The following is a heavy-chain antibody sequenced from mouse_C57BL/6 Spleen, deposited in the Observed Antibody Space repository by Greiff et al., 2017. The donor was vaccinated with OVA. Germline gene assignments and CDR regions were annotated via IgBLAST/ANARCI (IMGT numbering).Heavy chain of an antibody. CDR1: GFTFSSYA. V-gene: IGHV5-4*01. CDR2: LSDGGSYT. J-gene: IGHJ2*01. D-gene: IGHD1-1*01. CDR3: ARGGYGSSYFDY. Sequence: EVQGVESGGGLVKPGGSLKLSCAASGFTFSSYAMSWVRQTPEKRLEWVATLSDGGSYTYYPDNVKGRFTISRDNAKNNLYLQMSHLKSEDTAMYYCARGGYGSSYFDYWGQGTTLTVSS.